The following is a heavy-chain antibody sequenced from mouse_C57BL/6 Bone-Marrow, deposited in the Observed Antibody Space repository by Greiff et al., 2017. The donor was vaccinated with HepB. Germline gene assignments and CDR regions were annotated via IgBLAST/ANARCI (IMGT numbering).Heavy chain of an antibody. Sequence: QVQLKESGAELVKPGASVKMSCKASGYTFTSYWITWVKQRPGQGLEWIGDIYPGSGSTNYNEKFKSKATLTVDTSSSTAYMQLSSLTSEDSAVYYCSLYYGSSSAMDYWGQGTSVTVSS. V-gene: IGHV1-55*01. J-gene: IGHJ4*01. CDR3: SLYYGSSSAMDY. CDR2: IYPGSGST. D-gene: IGHD1-1*01. CDR1: GYTFTSYW.